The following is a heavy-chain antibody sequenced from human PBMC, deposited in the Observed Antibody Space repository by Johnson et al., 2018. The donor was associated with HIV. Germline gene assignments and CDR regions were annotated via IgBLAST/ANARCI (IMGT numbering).Heavy chain of an antibody. D-gene: IGHD3-10*01. CDR2: IYSGGST. J-gene: IGHJ3*02. Sequence: VQLVESGGGLIQPGGSLRLSCAASGFTVSSNYMSWVRQAPGKGLEWVSVIYSGGSTYYADSVKGRVTISRDNAKKSLYLQMNSRRAEETAVYYCARDKGRGAFDIWGQGTMVTVSS. CDR1: GFTVSSNY. CDR3: ARDKGRGAFDI. V-gene: IGHV3-53*01.